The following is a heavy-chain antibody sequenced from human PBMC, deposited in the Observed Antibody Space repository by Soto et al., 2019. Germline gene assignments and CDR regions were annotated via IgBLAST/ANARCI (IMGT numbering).Heavy chain of an antibody. V-gene: IGHV3-33*01. CDR2: IWYDGTNK. Sequence: ESGGGVVQTGRSLRLSCGASGFRFSTYGMHWVRQAPGKGLEWVAVIWYDGTNKKYADSVKGRFTISRDNSKSTLYLQMNPRRAEDTGVYYCARTDCDSSTCPSDLVGATTMDYWGQGTPVTVSS. J-gene: IGHJ4*02. D-gene: IGHD1-26*01. CDR1: GFRFSTYG. CDR3: ARTDCDSSTCPSDLVGATTMDY.